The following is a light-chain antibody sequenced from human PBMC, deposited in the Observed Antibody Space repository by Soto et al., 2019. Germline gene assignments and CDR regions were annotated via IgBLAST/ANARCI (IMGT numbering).Light chain of an antibody. CDR3: QQYSNLIT. CDR2: AAS. Sequence: DIQMTQSPSSLSASVGDRVTITCRASQSISSYLNWYQQKPGKAPKLLIYAASSLQSGVPSRFSGSGSETEFTLTITSLQPEDFATYYCQQYSNLITFGQGTRLEIK. CDR1: QSISSY. J-gene: IGKJ5*01. V-gene: IGKV1-39*01.